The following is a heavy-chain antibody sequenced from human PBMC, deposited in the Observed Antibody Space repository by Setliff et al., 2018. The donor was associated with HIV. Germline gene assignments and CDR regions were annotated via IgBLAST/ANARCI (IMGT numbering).Heavy chain of an antibody. V-gene: IGHV3-21*01. CDR2: ISSSSSYI. Sequence: PGGSLRLSCAASGFTFSSYSMNWVRQVPGKGLEWVSSISSSSSYIYYPDSVKGRFTTSRDNARNSLYLQMNSLRAEDTAVYYCARENRPGIYWGQGTLVTVSS. J-gene: IGHJ4*02. CDR1: GFTFSSYS. D-gene: IGHD6-6*01. CDR3: ARENRPGIY.